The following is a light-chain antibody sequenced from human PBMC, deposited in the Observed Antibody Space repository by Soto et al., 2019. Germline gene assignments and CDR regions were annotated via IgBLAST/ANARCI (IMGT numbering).Light chain of an antibody. CDR1: QSISNN. J-gene: IGKJ1*01. CDR2: GAS. Sequence: EIVMTQSPATLSVSPGERATLSCRASQSISNNLAWYHQRPGQAPRLLIFGASTRATGIPARFSGSGSGTEFTLTISSLQSEDFAVYYCQQYNNWWTFGQGTKVEIK. V-gene: IGKV3-15*01. CDR3: QQYNNWWT.